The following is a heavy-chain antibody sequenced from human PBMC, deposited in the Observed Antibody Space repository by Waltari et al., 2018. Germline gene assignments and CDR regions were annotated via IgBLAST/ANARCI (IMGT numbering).Heavy chain of an antibody. D-gene: IGHD3-10*01. CDR2: IYHSGST. CDR1: GYPISSGYY. CDR3: ARGSDPVYYFDY. Sequence: QVQLQESGPGLVKPSETLSLTCAVSGYPISSGYYWGWIRQPPGKGLEWIGSIYHSGSTYYNPSLKSRVTISVDTSKNQFSLKLSSVTAADTAVYYCARGSDPVYYFDYWGQGTLVTVSS. V-gene: IGHV4-38-2*01. J-gene: IGHJ4*02.